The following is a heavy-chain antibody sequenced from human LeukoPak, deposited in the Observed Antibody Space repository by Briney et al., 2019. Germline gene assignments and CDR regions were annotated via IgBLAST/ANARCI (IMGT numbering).Heavy chain of an antibody. CDR2: ITHSGGG. CDR3: ARRAGAPDFDV. Sequence: SDTLSLTCTVSGGPFVGYYWTWIRQPPGKGLEWIGEITHSGGGNYNPSLKSRVTIAVDSSQNRFSLNVLSVTAADTAFYYCARRAGAPDFDVWGLGTLVSVSS. D-gene: IGHD3-10*01. V-gene: IGHV4-34*01. CDR1: GGPFVGYY. J-gene: IGHJ4*02.